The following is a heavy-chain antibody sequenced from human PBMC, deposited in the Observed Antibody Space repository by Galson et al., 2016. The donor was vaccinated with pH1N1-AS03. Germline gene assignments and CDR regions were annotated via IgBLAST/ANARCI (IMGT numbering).Heavy chain of an antibody. J-gene: IGHJ6*02. CDR3: ARAGIAAAVGFYYYYYGMDV. CDR2: IYYSGST. CDR1: GGSIRSSSYY. V-gene: IGHV4-39*07. Sequence: ETLSLTCTVSGGSIRSSSYYWGWIRQPPGRGLAWIGTIYYSGSTYYNPSLKRRVTMSVDTSKNQFSLKVSSVTAADTAVYHCARAGIAAAVGFYYYYYGMDVWGPGTTVTVSS. D-gene: IGHD6-13*01.